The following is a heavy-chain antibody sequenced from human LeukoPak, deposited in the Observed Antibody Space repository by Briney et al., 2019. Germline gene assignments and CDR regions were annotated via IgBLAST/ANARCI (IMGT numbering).Heavy chain of an antibody. D-gene: IGHD3-3*01. CDR2: INPTGGST. CDR3: ARDRPLSYDFWSGPSYYYYGMDV. Sequence: ASVKVSCKASGYTFPSYFMHWVRQAPGQGLEWMGIINPTGGSTTYAQKFQGRVTMTTDTSTSTAYMELRSLRSDDTAVYYCARDRPLSYDFWSGPSYYYYGMDVWGQGTTVTVSS. CDR1: GYTFPSYF. V-gene: IGHV1-46*01. J-gene: IGHJ6*02.